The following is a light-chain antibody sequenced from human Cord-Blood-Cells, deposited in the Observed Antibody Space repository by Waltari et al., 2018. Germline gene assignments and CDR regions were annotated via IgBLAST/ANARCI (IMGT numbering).Light chain of an antibody. Sequence: DFQMPQSPSSLSASGGDRVTITCQASQDISNYLNWYQQKPGKAPKLRFYDASNLETGVPSRFSGSGSGTDFTFTISSLQPEDIATYYCQQYDNLPWTFGQGTKVEIK. J-gene: IGKJ1*01. CDR1: QDISNY. V-gene: IGKV1-33*01. CDR2: DAS. CDR3: QQYDNLPWT.